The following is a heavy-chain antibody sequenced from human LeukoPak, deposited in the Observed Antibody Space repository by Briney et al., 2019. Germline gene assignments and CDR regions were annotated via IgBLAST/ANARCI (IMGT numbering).Heavy chain of an antibody. Sequence: GSVKVSCKPSGDTFTGYYMHCGRQAPGQELEWMGRINVNSGVTNYAQKFQGRVTITRATSITTAYMYISRLRSAHTPPSYFPSSWYEASLETAYWGQETLVTVSS. D-gene: IGHD6-13*01. CDR3: PSSWYEASLETAY. CDR2: INVNSGVT. J-gene: IGHJ4*02. V-gene: IGHV1-2*06. CDR1: GDTFTGYY.